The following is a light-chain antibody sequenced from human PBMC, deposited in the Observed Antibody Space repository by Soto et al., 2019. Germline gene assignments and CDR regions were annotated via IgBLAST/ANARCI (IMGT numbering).Light chain of an antibody. V-gene: IGKV1-27*01. J-gene: IGKJ1*01. CDR3: QKYNSAPWT. CDR1: QGIRNY. CDR2: AAS. Sequence: DIQMTQSPSSLSASVGDRVTITCRASQGIRNYLAWYQQKPGKVPKLLIYAASTLQSGVPSRFSGSGSGTDFTLTISSLQPEDVATYYCQKYNSAPWTVGQGTKVEIK.